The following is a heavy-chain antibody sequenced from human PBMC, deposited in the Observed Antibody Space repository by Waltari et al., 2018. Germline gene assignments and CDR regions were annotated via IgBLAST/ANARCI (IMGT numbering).Heavy chain of an antibody. Sequence: QEQLVESGGGVVPPGQSLTLSCAASGFTFKTYSLHWVRQAPGKGLQVVAVISSNGNTKYYADAVKGRFTISRDNSRNILHLQMNSLRPEDTAVYFCARVWRDFFYYSMDVWGQGTTVTVSS. J-gene: IGHJ6*03. CDR1: GFTFKTYS. CDR2: ISSNGNTK. V-gene: IGHV3-30*16. CDR3: ARVWRDFFYYSMDV.